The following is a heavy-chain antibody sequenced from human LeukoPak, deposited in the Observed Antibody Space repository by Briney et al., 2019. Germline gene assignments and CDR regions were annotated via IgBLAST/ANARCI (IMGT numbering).Heavy chain of an antibody. CDR2: IIPIFGTA. D-gene: IGHD6-13*01. V-gene: IGHV1-69*05. J-gene: IGHJ5*02. Sequence: SVKVSCKASGGTFCSYAISWVRQAPGQGLEWMGGIIPIFGTANYAQKFQGRVTITTDESTSTAYMELSSLRSEDTAVYYCARRMGSSWYPNWFDPWGQGTLVTVSS. CDR3: ARRMGSSWYPNWFDP. CDR1: GGTFCSYA.